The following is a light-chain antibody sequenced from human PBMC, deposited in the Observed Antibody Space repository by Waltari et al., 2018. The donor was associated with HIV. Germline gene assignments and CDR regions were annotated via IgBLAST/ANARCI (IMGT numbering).Light chain of an antibody. Sequence: QSALTQPRSVSGSPGQSVTISCTGTSSDIGNYNYVSWYQQHPGKTPKLIIYDVTQRPSGVPDRFSGSKSGNTASLTISGLQADDEADYYCFSYAGSNTFDVFGTGTEVTVL. CDR2: DVT. J-gene: IGLJ1*01. V-gene: IGLV2-11*01. CDR3: FSYAGSNTFDV. CDR1: SSDIGNYNY.